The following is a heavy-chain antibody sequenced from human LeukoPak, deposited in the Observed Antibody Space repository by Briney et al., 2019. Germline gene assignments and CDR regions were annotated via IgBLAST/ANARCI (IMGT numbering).Heavy chain of an antibody. CDR3: AIIYDFWSGYYSDTVPGGSYYRMDF. CDR2: INSDGSST. V-gene: IGHV3-74*01. CDR1: GFTLSSYW. Sequence: GGSLRLACAASGFTLSSYWMHWVSHAPGKGMVWVTGINSDGSSTNYADSVKGRCTISRVNPKTTLYLQMNSLRAEDTAVYYCAIIYDFWSGYYSDTVPGGSYYRMDFWGQGTTVTVSS. J-gene: IGHJ6*02. D-gene: IGHD3-3*01.